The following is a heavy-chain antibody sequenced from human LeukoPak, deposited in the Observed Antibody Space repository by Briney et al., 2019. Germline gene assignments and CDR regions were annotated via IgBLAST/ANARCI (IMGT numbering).Heavy chain of an antibody. J-gene: IGHJ4*02. V-gene: IGHV3-66*01. CDR2: IYSGGGT. CDR3: ARIFFGYDILTGPLPAFDY. CDR1: GFTVSSNY. Sequence: PGGSLRLSCAASGFTVSSNYMSWVRQAPGKGLEWVSVIYSGGGTYYADSVKGRFTVSRDNSKNTLYLQMNSLRVDDTAMYYCARIFFGYDILTGPLPAFDYWGQGTLVTVSS. D-gene: IGHD3-9*01.